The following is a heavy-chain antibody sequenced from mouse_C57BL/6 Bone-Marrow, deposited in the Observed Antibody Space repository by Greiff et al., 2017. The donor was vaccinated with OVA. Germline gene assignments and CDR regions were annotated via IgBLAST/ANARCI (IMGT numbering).Heavy chain of an antibody. CDR3: ARGTTVVATRDWYFDV. Sequence: VQRVESGAELVKPGASVKISCKASGYAFSSYWMNLVKQRPGKGLEWIGQIYPGDGDTNYNGKFKGKATLTADKSSSTAYMQLSSLTSEDSAVYFCARGTTVVATRDWYFDVWGTGTTVTVSS. CDR2: IYPGDGDT. V-gene: IGHV1-80*01. J-gene: IGHJ1*03. D-gene: IGHD1-1*01. CDR1: GYAFSSYW.